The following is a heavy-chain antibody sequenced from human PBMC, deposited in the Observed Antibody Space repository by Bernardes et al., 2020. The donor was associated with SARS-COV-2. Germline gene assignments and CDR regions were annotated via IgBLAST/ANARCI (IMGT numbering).Heavy chain of an antibody. D-gene: IGHD3-10*01. J-gene: IGHJ2*01. CDR3: ARDLSHLVRRGFDL. V-gene: IGHV4-59*01. CDR1: GVSIGSYY. Sequence: TLFLTSTVPGVSIGSYYLSWILHPPGKGLEWVGDIYYSGSTNYNPSLKSRVTISVDRSQNQFSLNLSSVTPADTAVYYCARDLSHLVRRGFDLWGRGNLVTVSS. CDR2: IYYSGST.